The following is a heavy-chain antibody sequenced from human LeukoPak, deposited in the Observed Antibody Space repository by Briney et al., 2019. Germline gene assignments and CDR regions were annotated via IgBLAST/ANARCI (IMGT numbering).Heavy chain of an antibody. CDR3: ARGTTVTTTWGTYYYYMDV. D-gene: IGHD4-17*01. Sequence: GSLRLSCAASGFTFSSYAMSWVRQAPGKGLEWIGEINHSGSTNYNPSLKSRVTISVDTSKNQFSLKLSSVTAADTAVYYCARGTTVTTTWGTYYYYMDVWGKGTTVTVSS. CDR2: INHSGST. J-gene: IGHJ6*03. V-gene: IGHV4-34*01. CDR1: GFTFSSYA.